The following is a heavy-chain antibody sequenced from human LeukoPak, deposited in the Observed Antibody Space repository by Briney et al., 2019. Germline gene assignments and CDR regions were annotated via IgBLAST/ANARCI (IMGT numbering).Heavy chain of an antibody. CDR2: ITAYNGYT. V-gene: IGHV1-18*01. CDR1: GYTFTSFG. CDR3: ARDNGDYVALDI. Sequence: AAVTVSCKASGYTFTSFGISWVRQAPGQGLEWMGWITAYNGYTSYAQNVQGRVAMTTDTSTTTAYMELRSLRSDDTAVYYCARDNGDYVALDIWGQGTVVTVSS. J-gene: IGHJ3*02. D-gene: IGHD4-17*01.